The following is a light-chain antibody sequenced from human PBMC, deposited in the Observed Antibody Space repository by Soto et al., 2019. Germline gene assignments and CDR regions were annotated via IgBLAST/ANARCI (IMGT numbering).Light chain of an antibody. Sequence: DIPMTQSPSTLSASVGDRVTITGRASQTIDSWLAWYQQRPGKPPNLLIYKASTLASGVPSRFSGSGSGTEFTLTINSLQPDDFAPYYCQQYHIYSGTFGQGTKVQIK. CDR1: QTIDSW. V-gene: IGKV1-5*03. CDR2: KAS. CDR3: QQYHIYSGT. J-gene: IGKJ1*01.